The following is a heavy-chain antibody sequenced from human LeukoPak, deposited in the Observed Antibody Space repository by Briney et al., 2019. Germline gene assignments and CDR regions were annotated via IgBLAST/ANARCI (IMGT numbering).Heavy chain of an antibody. J-gene: IGHJ4*02. CDR2: IYYSGST. V-gene: IGHV4-39*07. Sequence: SETLSLTCTVSGDSISSTSYYWGRIRQPPGKGLECIGSIYYSGSTYYNPSLKSRVTISVDTSKNQFSLKLSSVTAADTAVYYCARVSSSGWYGGVDYRGQGTLVTVSS. CDR1: GDSISSTSYY. D-gene: IGHD6-19*01. CDR3: ARVSSSGWYGGVDY.